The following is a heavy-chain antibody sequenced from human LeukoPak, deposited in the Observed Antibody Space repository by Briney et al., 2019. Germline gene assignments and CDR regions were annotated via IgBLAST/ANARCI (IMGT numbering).Heavy chain of an antibody. CDR1: GYTFTGYY. CDR3: ASGFMGYDRSGYYDDAFDI. Sequence: GASVKVSCKASGYTFTGYYIHWVRQAPGQGLEWMGWINPNSGGTNYAQKFQGRVSMTRDTSINTAYMEMRRLRSDDTAVYYCASGFMGYDRSGYYDDAFDIWGQGTMVTVSS. CDR2: INPNSGGT. D-gene: IGHD3-22*01. J-gene: IGHJ3*02. V-gene: IGHV1-2*02.